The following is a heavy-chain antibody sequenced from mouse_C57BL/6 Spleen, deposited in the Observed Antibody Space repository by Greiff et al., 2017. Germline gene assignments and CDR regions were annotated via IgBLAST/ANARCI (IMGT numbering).Heavy chain of an antibody. CDR3: ARDPDYYGSRGYFDV. V-gene: IGHV1-62-3*01. CDR2: IDPNSGGT. CDR1: GYTFTSYW. Sequence: QVQLQQPGAELVKPGASVKLSCKASGYTFTSYWMHWVKQRPGRGLEWIGRIDPNSGGTKYNEKFKSKATLTVDKPSSTAYMQLSSLTSEDSAVYYCARDPDYYGSRGYFDVWGTGTTVTVSS. D-gene: IGHD1-1*01. J-gene: IGHJ1*03.